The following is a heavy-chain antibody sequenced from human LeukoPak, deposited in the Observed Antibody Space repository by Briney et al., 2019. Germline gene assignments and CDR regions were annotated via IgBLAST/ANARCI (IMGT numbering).Heavy chain of an antibody. J-gene: IGHJ3*02. CDR3: ARETDFPYEAFDI. CDR2: ISGSGHST. V-gene: IGHV3-23*01. CDR1: GFTLSNYD. D-gene: IGHD1-14*01. Sequence: PEGSLRLSCVVSGFTLSNYDMNWVRQAPGKGLEWLSGISGSGHSTYYIDSVKGRFTISRDSSKNTVYLQMNSLRVEDTALYYCARETDFPYEAFDIWGQGTMVTVSS.